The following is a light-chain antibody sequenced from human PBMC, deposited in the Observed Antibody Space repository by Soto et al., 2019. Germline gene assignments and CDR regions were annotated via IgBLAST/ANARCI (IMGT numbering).Light chain of an antibody. CDR3: SSYTSSSTYV. Sequence: QSALTQPPSVSGSPGQSVTISYTGTSSDVGSYNSVSWYQQPPGTAPKLMIYEVSNRPSGVPDRFSGSKSGNTASLSISGLQAEDEADYYCSSYTSSSTYVFGTGTKVTVL. CDR1: SSDVGSYNS. V-gene: IGLV2-18*02. J-gene: IGLJ1*01. CDR2: EVS.